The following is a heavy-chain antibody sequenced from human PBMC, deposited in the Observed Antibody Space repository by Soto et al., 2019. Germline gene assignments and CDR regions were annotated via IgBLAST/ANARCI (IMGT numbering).Heavy chain of an antibody. J-gene: IGHJ4*02. V-gene: IGHV3-23*01. CDR3: AKVLGIQLWVVGRDFDN. D-gene: IGHD5-18*01. CDR1: GFTFSSYA. Sequence: GGSLRLSCAASGFTFSSYALSWVRQALGKGPEWLSGISGTGGSSLDSDVVNVPCSLSRDNSKNTLYLQRHSRKADATAVYYCAKVLGIQLWVVGRDFDNWGQGTLVTVSS. CDR2: ISGTGGSS.